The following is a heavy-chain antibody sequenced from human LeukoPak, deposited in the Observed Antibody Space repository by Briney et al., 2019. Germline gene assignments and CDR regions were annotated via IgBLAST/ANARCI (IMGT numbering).Heavy chain of an antibody. D-gene: IGHD6-19*01. CDR3: ARGYISGWFFDY. J-gene: IGHJ4*02. Sequence: KTGGSLRLSCAASGFTFSSYSMNWVRQAPGKGLEWVSSISSSSSYIYYADSVKGRFTISRDNAKNSLYLQMNSLRAEDTAVYYCARGYISGWFFDYWGQGTLITVSS. CDR1: GFTFSSYS. V-gene: IGHV3-21*01. CDR2: ISSSSSYI.